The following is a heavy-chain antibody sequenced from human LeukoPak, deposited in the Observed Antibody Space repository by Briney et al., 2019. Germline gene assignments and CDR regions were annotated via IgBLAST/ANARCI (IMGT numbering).Heavy chain of an antibody. D-gene: IGHD1-26*01. J-gene: IGHJ4*02. CDR1: GYTFTDYY. V-gene: IGHV1-69-2*01. Sequence: AAVTISCKVSGYTFTDYYMHWVQQAPGKGLEWMGLVDPEDGETIYVEKFQGRVTITADTSTDTAYMELSSLRSEDTAVYYCATVASREVGATFDYWGQGTLVTVSS. CDR3: ATVASREVGATFDY. CDR2: VDPEDGET.